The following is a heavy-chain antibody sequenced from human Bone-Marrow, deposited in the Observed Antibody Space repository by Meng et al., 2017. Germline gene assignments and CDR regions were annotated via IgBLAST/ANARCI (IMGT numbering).Heavy chain of an antibody. D-gene: IGHD4-17*01. CDR2: IYYSGST. CDR3: ARGRVTTVTTPNWYFDL. CDR1: GGSISSGGYY. Sequence: QGQRQGSGPGLVKPSPTLSPPGTVSGGSISSGGYYWSWIRQLPGKGLEWIGYIYYSGSTYYNPSLKSRVTISVDTSKDQFSLKLSSVTAADTAVYYCARGRVTTVTTPNWYFDLWGRGTLVTVSS. V-gene: IGHV4-31*03. J-gene: IGHJ2*01.